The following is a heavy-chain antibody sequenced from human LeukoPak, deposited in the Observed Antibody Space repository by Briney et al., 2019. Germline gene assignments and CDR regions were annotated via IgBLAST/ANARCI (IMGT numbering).Heavy chain of an antibody. CDR3: ATRRPYCIDGVCFTAFDY. V-gene: IGHV1-2*02. D-gene: IGHD2-8*01. J-gene: IGHJ4*02. CDR1: GYTFTDYY. CDR2: INPKSGGT. Sequence: ASVKVSCKASGYTFTDYYVHWVRQAPGQGLEWMGWINPKSGGTYYAQSFQGRVTMTRDTSINTAFVELRRLRSDDTAVYYCATRRPYCIDGVCFTAFDYWGQGPLVTVSS.